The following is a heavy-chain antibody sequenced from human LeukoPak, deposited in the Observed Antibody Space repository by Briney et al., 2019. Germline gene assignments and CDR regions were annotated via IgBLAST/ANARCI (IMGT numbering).Heavy chain of an antibody. D-gene: IGHD3-10*01. CDR1: GFTFSSYG. J-gene: IGHJ4*02. CDR3: ATPLWFGELWGAFDY. Sequence: GGSLRLSCAASGFTFSSYGMHWVRQAPGKGLEWVAFIRYDGSNKYYADSVKGRFTVSRDNSKNTLYLQMNSLRADDTAVYYCATPLWFGELWGAFDYWGQGALVTVSS. V-gene: IGHV3-30*02. CDR2: IRYDGSNK.